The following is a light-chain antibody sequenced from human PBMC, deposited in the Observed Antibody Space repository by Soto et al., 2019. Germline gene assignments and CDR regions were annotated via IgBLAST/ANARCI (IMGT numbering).Light chain of an antibody. CDR1: QTVSNNY. CDR2: GAS. Sequence: DIVLSQSPGTMSLSPWDRATLSCSASQTVSNNYVAWCQQKPGQAPRVIMYGASRRATGIPDRFSGGGSGTDFTLTISRLEPEDFAVYFCQQYAGPPTRFGHRTRLEIK. J-gene: IGKJ5*01. V-gene: IGKV3-20*01. CDR3: QQYAGPPTR.